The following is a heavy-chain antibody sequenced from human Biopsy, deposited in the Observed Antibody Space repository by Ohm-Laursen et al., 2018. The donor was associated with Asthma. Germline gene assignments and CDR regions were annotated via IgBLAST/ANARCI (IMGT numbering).Heavy chain of an antibody. CDR3: AAGRTSLQGESLI. J-gene: IGHJ4*01. CDR2: IVFASGAT. V-gene: IGHV1-58*01. CDR1: GVALSGYT. D-gene: IGHD2/OR15-2a*01. Sequence: SVKVSCKASGVALSGYTFEWVRQARGLGLEWIAWIVFASGATNYAQNFQDRLTVTRDMSAGSVSMELRGLSSTDAAVYYCAAGRTSLQGESLIWGQGTLVSVSS.